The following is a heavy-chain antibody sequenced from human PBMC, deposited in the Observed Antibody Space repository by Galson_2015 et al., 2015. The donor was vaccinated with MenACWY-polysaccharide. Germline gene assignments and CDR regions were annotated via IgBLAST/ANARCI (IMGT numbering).Heavy chain of an antibody. J-gene: IGHJ6*02. Sequence: SVKVSCKAYGGTFSNLAISWVRQAPGQRLQWMGGTIPMCGTPNYAQEFQGRVAISADSSARTAYMELRSLTSEDTAVYYCASSYGKIMPEIRYYGMDVWGQGTTVTVSS. CDR1: GGTFSNLA. CDR2: TIPMCGTP. V-gene: IGHV1-69*13. CDR3: ASSYGKIMPEIRYYGMDV. D-gene: IGHD3-10*01.